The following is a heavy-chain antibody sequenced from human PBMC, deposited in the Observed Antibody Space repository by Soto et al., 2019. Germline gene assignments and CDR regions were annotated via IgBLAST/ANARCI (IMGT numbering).Heavy chain of an antibody. CDR1: GYRFSSDW. J-gene: IGHJ6*02. CDR2: IYPGDSDT. CDR3: AIQGSNSAYSYYCMDV. Sequence: GESLKISCQGSGYRFSSDWIAWVRQMPGKGLAWMGIIYPGDSDTIYSPSFQGQVTFSVDKSTSTAYLQWGSLKASDTAMYYCAIQGSNSAYSYYCMDVWGQVTTVTVSS. D-gene: IGHD2-2*01. V-gene: IGHV5-51*01.